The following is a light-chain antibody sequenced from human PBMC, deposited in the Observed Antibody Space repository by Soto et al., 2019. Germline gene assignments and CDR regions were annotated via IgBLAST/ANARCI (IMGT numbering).Light chain of an antibody. CDR1: SSDVGGYNY. Sequence: QSVLTQPRSVSGSPGQSVTISCAGTSSDVGGYNYVSWYQQYPGKAPKLMISDVSKRPSGVPDRFSGSKSGNTASLTISGLLAEDEADYYCCSYAGTYTPVVFGGGTKLTVL. J-gene: IGLJ2*01. V-gene: IGLV2-11*01. CDR3: CSYAGTYTPVV. CDR2: DVS.